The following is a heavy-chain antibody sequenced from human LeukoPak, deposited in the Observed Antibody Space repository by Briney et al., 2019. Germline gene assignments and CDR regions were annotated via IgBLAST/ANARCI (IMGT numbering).Heavy chain of an antibody. J-gene: IGHJ3*02. CDR1: GYTFTSYA. CDR2: INTNTGNP. D-gene: IGHD5-12*01. Sequence: GASVKVSCMASGYTFTSYAMNWVRQAPGQGLEWMGWINTNTGNPTYAQGFTGRFVFSLDTSVNTAYLQISSLKAEDTAVYYCARDRSPYIVATMAAPVDAFDIWGQGTMVTVSS. V-gene: IGHV7-4-1*02. CDR3: ARDRSPYIVATMAAPVDAFDI.